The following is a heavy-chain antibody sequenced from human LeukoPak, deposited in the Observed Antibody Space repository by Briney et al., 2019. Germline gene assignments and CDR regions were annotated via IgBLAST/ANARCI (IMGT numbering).Heavy chain of an antibody. V-gene: IGHV4-39*01. CDR1: GGSISSSSYY. CDR2: VYYSGNT. Sequence: KTSETLPLTCSVSGGSISSSSYYWVWIRQPPGKGLEWIGSVYYSGNTYYSPSLKSRITISVDTSKNQFSLKVTSVTAADTAVYYCARRGLPVTRYGMDVWGQGTTVTVSS. CDR3: ARRGLPVTRYGMDV. J-gene: IGHJ6*02. D-gene: IGHD4-17*01.